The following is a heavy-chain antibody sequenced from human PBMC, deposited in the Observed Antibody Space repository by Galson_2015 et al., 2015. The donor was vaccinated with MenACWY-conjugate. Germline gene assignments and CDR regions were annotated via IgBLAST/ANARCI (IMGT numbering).Heavy chain of an antibody. CDR3: AKSCVPASDRTVYSLDF. J-gene: IGHJ6*03. Sequence: SLRLSCAVSGFTFSSYWMHWVRQAPGKGPVWVSRVNTDRSGTCYADSVKGRFTSSRDNAKNMLFLQMISLKVEDTAVYYCAKSCVPASDRTVYSLDFWGRWTTVTVSS. V-gene: IGHV3-74*01. CDR1: GFTFSSYW. D-gene: IGHD3/OR15-3a*01. CDR2: VNTDRSGT.